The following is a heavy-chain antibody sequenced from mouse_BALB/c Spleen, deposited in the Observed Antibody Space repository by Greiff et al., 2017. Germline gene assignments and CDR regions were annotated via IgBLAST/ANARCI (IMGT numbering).Heavy chain of an antibody. J-gene: IGHJ3*01. V-gene: IGHV1-54*01. CDR3: ARKDSSGPWFAY. CDR1: GYAFTNYL. CDR2: INPGSGGT. Sequence: VKLMESGAELVRPGTSVKVSCKASGYAFTNYLIEWVKQRPGQGLEWIGVINPGSGGTNYNEKFKGKATLTADKSSSTAYMQLSSLTSDDSAVYFCARKDSSGPWFAYWGQGTLVTVSA. D-gene: IGHD3-2*01.